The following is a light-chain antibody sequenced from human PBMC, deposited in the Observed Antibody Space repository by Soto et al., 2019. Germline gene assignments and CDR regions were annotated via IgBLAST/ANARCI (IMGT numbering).Light chain of an antibody. CDR3: QVWDSSSDLGV. CDR1: NIGSKS. CDR2: DDS. Sequence: SYELTQPPSVSVAPGQTARITCGGNNIGSKSVHWYQQKPGQAPVLVVYDDSDRPSGIPERFSGSNSGNTATLTISSVEAGDEADYYCQVWDSSSDLGVFGTGTKLTVL. V-gene: IGLV3-21*02. J-gene: IGLJ1*01.